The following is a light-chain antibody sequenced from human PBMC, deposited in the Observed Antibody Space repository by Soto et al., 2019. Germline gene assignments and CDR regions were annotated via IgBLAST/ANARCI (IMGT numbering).Light chain of an antibody. Sequence: QSVVTQPPSASGTPGQRVTISCSGSSSNIGTNTVAWYQHLPGTAPKLLIYSYNQRPSGVPDRFSGSKSGTSASLAISGLQSEYEADYYCATWDDSLNGWVFGGGTKLTVL. J-gene: IGLJ3*02. CDR1: SSNIGTNT. CDR3: ATWDDSLNGWV. V-gene: IGLV1-44*01. CDR2: SYN.